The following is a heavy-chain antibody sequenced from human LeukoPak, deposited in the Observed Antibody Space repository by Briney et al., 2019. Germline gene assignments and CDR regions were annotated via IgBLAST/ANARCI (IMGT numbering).Heavy chain of an antibody. J-gene: IGHJ4*02. CDR1: GGSISSSSYY. CDR2: IYYSGST. Sequence: SETLSLTCTVSGGSISSSSYYWGWIRQPPGKGLEWIGSIYYSGSTYYNPSLKSRVTISVDTSKNQFSLKLSSVTAADTAVYYCARALVPPSWVDYWGQGTLVTVSS. CDR3: ARALVPPSWVDY. V-gene: IGHV4-39*07. D-gene: IGHD1-26*01.